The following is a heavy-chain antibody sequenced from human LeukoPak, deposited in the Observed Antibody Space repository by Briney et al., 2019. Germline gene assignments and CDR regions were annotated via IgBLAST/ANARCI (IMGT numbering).Heavy chain of an antibody. J-gene: IGHJ4*02. Sequence: GGSLRLSCAASGFTFSSYAMSWVRQVPGKGLEWVSAISGSGGNTYYADSVKGRFTISRDNSKNTLFLQMNSLRAEDTAVYYCAKDDGGATWGYYFDYWGQGTLVTVSS. D-gene: IGHD3-16*01. CDR2: ISGSGGNT. CDR1: GFTFSSYA. CDR3: AKDDGGATWGYYFDY. V-gene: IGHV3-23*01.